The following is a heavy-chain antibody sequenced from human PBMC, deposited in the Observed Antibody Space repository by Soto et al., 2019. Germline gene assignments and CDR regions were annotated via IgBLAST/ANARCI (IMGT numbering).Heavy chain of an antibody. CDR2: INHSGST. Sequence: SETLSLTCAVYGGSFSGYYWSWIRQPPGKGLEWIGEINHSGSTNYNPSLKSRVTISVDTSKNQFSLKLSSVTAADTAVYYCARDMVTTEARYYYGMDVWGQGTTVTVSS. CDR1: GGSFSGYY. D-gene: IGHD4-17*01. V-gene: IGHV4-34*01. CDR3: ARDMVTTEARYYYGMDV. J-gene: IGHJ6*02.